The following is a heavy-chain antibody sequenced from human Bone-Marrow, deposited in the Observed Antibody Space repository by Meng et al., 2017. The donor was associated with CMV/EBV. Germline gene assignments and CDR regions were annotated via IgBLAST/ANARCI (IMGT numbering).Heavy chain of an antibody. J-gene: IGHJ5*02. Sequence: SVKVSCKASGYTFTSYYMHWVRQAPGQGLEWMGIINPSGGSTSYAQKFQGRVTMTRDTSTSTVYMELSSLRSEDTAVYYCASSSQGGNWFDPWGQGTLVTVSS. CDR1: GYTFTSYY. CDR3: ASSSQGGNWFDP. D-gene: IGHD6-6*01. V-gene: IGHV1-46*03. CDR2: INPSGGST.